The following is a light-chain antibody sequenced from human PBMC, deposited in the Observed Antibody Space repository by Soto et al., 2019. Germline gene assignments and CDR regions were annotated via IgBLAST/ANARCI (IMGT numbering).Light chain of an antibody. CDR1: QSVLYSSNNKNY. Sequence: DIVMTQSPDSLAVSLGERATINCKSSQSVLYSSNNKNYLAWYQQKPGQPPKLLIYWASTRESGVPDRFSGSGSGKDFTLTISSLQAEDVAVYYCQQYYSTPGTFGQGTKVEIK. CDR3: QQYYSTPGT. J-gene: IGKJ1*01. V-gene: IGKV4-1*01. CDR2: WAS.